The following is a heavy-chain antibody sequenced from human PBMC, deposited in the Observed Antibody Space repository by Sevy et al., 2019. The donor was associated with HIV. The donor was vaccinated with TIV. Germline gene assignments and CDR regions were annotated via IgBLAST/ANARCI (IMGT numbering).Heavy chain of an antibody. J-gene: IGHJ6*03. CDR1: GYSISSGYY. D-gene: IGHD6-19*01. CDR2: IYHSGST. Sequence: SETLSLTCAVSGYSISSGYYWGWIRQPPGKGLEWIGSIYHSGSTYYNPSLKSRVTISVDTSKNQFSLKRGSVTAADTAVYYCARDLGSGWPDYYYYYMDVWGKGTTVTVSS. V-gene: IGHV4-38-2*02. CDR3: ARDLGSGWPDYYYYYMDV.